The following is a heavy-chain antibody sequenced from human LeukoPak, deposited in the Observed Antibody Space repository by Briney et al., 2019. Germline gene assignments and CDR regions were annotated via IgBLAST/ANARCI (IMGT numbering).Heavy chain of an antibody. V-gene: IGHV1-2*04. J-gene: IGHJ6*02. CDR3: ARDRGGLPKDYYGMDV. D-gene: IGHD3-10*01. Sequence: ASVKVSCKASGYTFTGYYMHWVRQAPGQGLEWMGWINPNSGGTNYAQKFQGWVTMTRDTSISTAYMELSRLRSDDTAVYYCARDRGGLPKDYYGMDVWGQGTTVTVSS. CDR2: INPNSGGT. CDR1: GYTFTGYY.